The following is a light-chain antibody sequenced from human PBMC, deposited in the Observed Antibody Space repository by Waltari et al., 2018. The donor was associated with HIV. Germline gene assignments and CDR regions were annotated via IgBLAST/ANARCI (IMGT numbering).Light chain of an antibody. J-gene: IGLJ3*02. CDR1: DIDIGNSNL. Sequence: QSALTPPASVSGHPGQSVTITCTGTDIDIGNSNLVSWFQQHPGKAPKLLIYDVSKRPSGVSSRFSGSKSGYFASLTISGLLTEDESSYYCLTYVSKTSTWQFGGGTYLTV. V-gene: IGLV2-23*02. CDR3: LTYVSKTSTWQ. CDR2: DVS.